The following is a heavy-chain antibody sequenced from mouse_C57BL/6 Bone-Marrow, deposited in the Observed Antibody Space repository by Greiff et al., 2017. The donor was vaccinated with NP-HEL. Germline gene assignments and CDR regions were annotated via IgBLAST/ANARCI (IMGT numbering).Heavy chain of an antibody. CDR1: GYTFTSYW. V-gene: IGHV1-72*01. D-gene: IGHD1-2*01. Sequence: QVQLQQPGAELVKPGASLKLSCKASGYTFTSYWMHWVKQRPGRGLEWIGRIDPNSGGTKYNEKFKSKATLTVDKPSSTAYMQLSSLTSEDSAVYYCARGELLRPVALTLQDWGTGTTVTVSS. CDR3: ARGELLRPVALTLQD. J-gene: IGHJ1*03. CDR2: IDPNSGGT.